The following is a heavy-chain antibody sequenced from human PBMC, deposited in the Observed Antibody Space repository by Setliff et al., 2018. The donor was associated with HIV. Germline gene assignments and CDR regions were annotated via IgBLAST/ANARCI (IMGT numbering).Heavy chain of an antibody. J-gene: IGHJ5*01. V-gene: IGHV5-51*01. CDR2: IRPADSDT. CDR3: ARVFSAGWFDS. D-gene: IGHD6-13*01. Sequence: PGESLKISCETSGYDFTTNWVGWVRQMPGKGLEWMGIIRPADSDTRVNPSFQGHVTISADKSISTTYLQWSSLRASDTAMYYCARVFSAGWFDSWGQGTLVTVSS. CDR1: GYDFTTNW.